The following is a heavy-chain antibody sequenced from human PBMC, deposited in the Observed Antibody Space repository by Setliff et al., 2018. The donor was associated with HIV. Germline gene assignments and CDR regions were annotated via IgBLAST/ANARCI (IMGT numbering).Heavy chain of an antibody. V-gene: IGHV4-59*10. J-gene: IGHJ4*02. CDR1: GGPFSGYY. D-gene: IGHD3-3*01. CDR2: IYISGST. Sequence: SETLSLTCAVYGGPFSGYYWSWIRQPAGKGLEWIGRIYISGSTNYSPSLKSRVSMSVDTSNNQFSLKLSSVTAADTAVYYCARGFRSGRIFGIDYWGQGTLVTV. CDR3: ARGFRSGRIFGIDY.